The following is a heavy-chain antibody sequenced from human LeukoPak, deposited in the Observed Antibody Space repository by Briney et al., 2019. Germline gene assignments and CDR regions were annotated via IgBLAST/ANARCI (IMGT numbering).Heavy chain of an antibody. Sequence: ASVKVSCKVSGYTLTGLSMHWVRQAPGKGLEWMGGFDPEDGETIYAQKFQGRVTMTEDTSTDTAYMELSSLRSEDTAVYYCATAQIFGVVIGAFDIWGQGTMVTVSS. D-gene: IGHD3-3*01. V-gene: IGHV1-24*01. CDR3: ATAQIFGVVIGAFDI. CDR1: GYTLTGLS. CDR2: FDPEDGET. J-gene: IGHJ3*02.